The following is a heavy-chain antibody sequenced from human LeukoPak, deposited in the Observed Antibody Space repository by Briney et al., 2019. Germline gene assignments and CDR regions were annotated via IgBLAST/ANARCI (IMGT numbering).Heavy chain of an antibody. J-gene: IGHJ4*02. Sequence: ASVKVSCKASGYTFTGYYIHWVRQAPGQGLEWMGRINPNSGDTSYAQKIQGRVTVTRDTSISIAFMELSSLTSDDTAVYYCLTGGSAVRGVIIIPFAYWGQGTLVTVSS. V-gene: IGHV1-2*02. CDR3: LTGGSAVRGVIIIPFAY. CDR1: GYTFTGYY. D-gene: IGHD3-10*01. CDR2: INPNSGDT.